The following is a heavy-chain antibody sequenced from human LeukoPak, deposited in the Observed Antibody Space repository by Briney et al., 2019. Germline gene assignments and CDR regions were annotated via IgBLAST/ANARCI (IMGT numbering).Heavy chain of an antibody. CDR2: ISSSGSTI. D-gene: IGHD2-8*01. V-gene: IGHV3-48*03. CDR3: ARVSRLTSVSAFDM. J-gene: IGHJ3*02. CDR1: GFTFSRYE. Sequence: PGGSLRLSCAASGFTFSRYEMNWVRQAPGKGLERVSYISSSGSTIYYADSVKGRFTISRDNAKNSLYMQMNSLRAEDTAVYYCARVSRLTSVSAFDMWGQGTMVTVSS.